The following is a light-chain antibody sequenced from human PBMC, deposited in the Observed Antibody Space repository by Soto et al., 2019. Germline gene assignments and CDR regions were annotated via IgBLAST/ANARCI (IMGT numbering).Light chain of an antibody. Sequence: EIVLTQSPGTLSLSPGERATLSCRASQSVSSSYLAWYQQKPGQAPRLLIYDASNRATGIPARFRGSGSATDFTLTISSLEPEDFAVYYCQQRSSWITFGQGARLENK. V-gene: IGKV3D-20*02. J-gene: IGKJ5*01. CDR3: QQRSSWIT. CDR2: DAS. CDR1: QSVSSSY.